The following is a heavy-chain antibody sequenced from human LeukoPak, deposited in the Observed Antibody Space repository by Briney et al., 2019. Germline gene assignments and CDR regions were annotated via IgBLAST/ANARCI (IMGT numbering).Heavy chain of an antibody. CDR2: MSSDGSNE. V-gene: IGHV3-30*18. D-gene: IGHD6-13*01. CDR1: GFTVSSSG. CDR3: AKAVSSWYLDY. J-gene: IGHJ4*02. Sequence: PGGSLRLSCAASGFTVSSSGMHWVRQAPGRGLEWVAVMSSDGSNEYYADSVKGLFTISRDNSKNTVYLQMNTLRAEDTAVYYCAKAVSSWYLDYWGQGTLVTVSS.